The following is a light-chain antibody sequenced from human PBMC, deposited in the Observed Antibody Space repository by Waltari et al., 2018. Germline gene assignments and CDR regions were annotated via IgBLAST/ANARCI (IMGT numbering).Light chain of an antibody. J-gene: IGKJ1*01. CDR1: PRIVVW. Sequence: DIQVTQSPSTLSASVGDRVTITCRASPRIVVWLAWYQQKPGEAPRLLIYKASYLESGVPARFGGSGSGTEVTLTISSLQADDFATYYCLQYNSYPWTFGQGTKVEIK. CDR3: LQYNSYPWT. CDR2: KAS. V-gene: IGKV1-5*03.